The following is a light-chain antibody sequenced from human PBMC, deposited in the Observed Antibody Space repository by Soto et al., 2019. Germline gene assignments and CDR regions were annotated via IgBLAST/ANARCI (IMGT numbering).Light chain of an antibody. CDR1: SSDVGGYNY. V-gene: IGLV2-14*01. J-gene: IGLJ2*01. Sequence: SVLTQPASVSGSPGQSITISCTGTSSDVGGYNYVSWYQQHPGRAPKLMIYEVTNRPLGVSNRFSGSKSGNTASLTISGLQAEDEADYYCSSYTSSTTLLFGGGTK. CDR3: SSYTSSTTLL. CDR2: EVT.